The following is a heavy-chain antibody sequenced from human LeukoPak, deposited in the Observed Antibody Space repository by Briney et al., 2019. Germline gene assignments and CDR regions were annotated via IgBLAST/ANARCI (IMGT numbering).Heavy chain of an antibody. CDR3: ARDYYGSGSYYKGLDYYYYKDV. CDR1: GYTFTVYY. CDR2: INPNSGGT. D-gene: IGHD3-10*01. J-gene: IGHJ6*03. Sequence: ASVTVSSTASGYTFTVYYMHWVRQAPGQGLEWMGWINPNSGGTNYAQKFQGRVTMTRDTSISTAYMELSRLRSDDTAVYYCARDYYGSGSYYKGLDYYYYKDVWGKGTTVTVSS. V-gene: IGHV1-2*02.